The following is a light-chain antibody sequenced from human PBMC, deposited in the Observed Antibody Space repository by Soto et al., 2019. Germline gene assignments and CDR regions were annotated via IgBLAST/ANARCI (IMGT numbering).Light chain of an antibody. V-gene: IGLV1-40*01. J-gene: IGLJ1*01. CDR3: SSYTSSSTRV. CDR1: SSNIGAGYD. CDR2: EVS. Sequence: QSVLTQPPSVSGAPGQRVTISCTGSSSNIGAGYDVHWYQQLPGTAPKLMIYEVSNRPSGVSNRFSGSKSGNTASLTISGLQAEDEADYYCSSYTSSSTRVFGTGTKLTVL.